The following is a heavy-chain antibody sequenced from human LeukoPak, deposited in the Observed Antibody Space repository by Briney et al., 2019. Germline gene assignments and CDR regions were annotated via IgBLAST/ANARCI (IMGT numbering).Heavy chain of an antibody. CDR2: IKAKAHGGTI. CDR3: TTDGVGVEGATYDN. D-gene: IGHD1-26*01. Sequence: GGSLRLSCAASGLTFSSCGMSWVRQAPGKGLEWVGRIKAKAHGGTIEYAAPVKGRFTISRDDSKNTLYLQMNSLKTEDTAVYYCTTDGVGVEGATYDNWGQGTLVSVSS. V-gene: IGHV3-15*01. CDR1: GLTFSSCG. J-gene: IGHJ4*02.